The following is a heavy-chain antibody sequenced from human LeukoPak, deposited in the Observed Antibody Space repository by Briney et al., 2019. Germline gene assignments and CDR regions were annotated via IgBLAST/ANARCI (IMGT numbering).Heavy chain of an antibody. D-gene: IGHD6-19*01. V-gene: IGHV3-7*03. CDR2: IKQDGSET. Sequence: GGFLRLSCAASGFTFTNNFMSWVRQVPGKGLEWVANIKQDGSETTYADSVRGRFTIFRDNAKDSVYLQMNSLRAEDTALYYCAKDIFRVAVAGLDYWGQGTLVTVSS. J-gene: IGHJ4*02. CDR1: GFTFTNNF. CDR3: AKDIFRVAVAGLDY.